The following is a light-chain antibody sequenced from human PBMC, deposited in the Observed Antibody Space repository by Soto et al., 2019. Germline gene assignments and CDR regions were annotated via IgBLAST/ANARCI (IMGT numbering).Light chain of an antibody. CDR2: DAS. CDR1: QSVSSY. J-gene: IGKJ5*01. V-gene: IGKV3-11*01. CDR3: QQRSNRPPGIT. Sequence: IHLTHSRGTLSLSPWERATRSCRASQSVSSYLAWYQQIPGQAPRLLIYDASTRATGIPARFSGSGSGTDFTLTISSLEPEDFAVYYCQQRSNRPPGITFGQGTRLEIK.